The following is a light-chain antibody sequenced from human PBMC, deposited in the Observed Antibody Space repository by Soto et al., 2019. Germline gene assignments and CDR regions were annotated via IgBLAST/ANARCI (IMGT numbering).Light chain of an antibody. CDR3: QQYSTYPWT. J-gene: IGKJ1*01. V-gene: IGKV1-5*03. CDR1: QTISTL. Sequence: DIQMTQSPSTLSASVGDRVTITCRASQTISTLLAWYQQRPGKAPNLLIYKAPSLESGVPSRFSGSGSGTEFTITISSLQHDAFEPYFCQQYSTYPWTFCQGTKVEGK. CDR2: KAP.